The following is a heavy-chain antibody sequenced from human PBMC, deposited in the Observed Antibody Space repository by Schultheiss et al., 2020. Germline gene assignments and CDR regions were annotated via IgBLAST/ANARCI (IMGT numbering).Heavy chain of an antibody. D-gene: IGHD3-3*01. CDR2: IYYSGST. Sequence: SQPLSLTCTVSGGSVSSGSYYWSWIRQPPGKGLEWIGYIYYSGSTNYNPSLKSRVTISVDTSKNQFSLKLSSVTAADTAVYYCARGLPYYDFWSGYYTREYFDYWGQGTLVTVSS. J-gene: IGHJ4*02. CDR1: GGSVSSGSYY. CDR3: ARGLPYYDFWSGYYTREYFDY. V-gene: IGHV4-61*01.